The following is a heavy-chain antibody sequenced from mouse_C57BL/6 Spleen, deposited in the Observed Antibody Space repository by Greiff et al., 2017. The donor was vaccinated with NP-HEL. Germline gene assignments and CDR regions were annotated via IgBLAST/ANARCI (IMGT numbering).Heavy chain of an antibody. CDR3: AKTGPYYFDY. D-gene: IGHD4-1*01. V-gene: IGHV5-17*01. J-gene: IGHJ2*01. Sequence: EVKLVESGGGLVKPGGSLKLSCAASGFTFSDYGMHWVRQAPEKGLEWVAYISSGSSTIYYAETVKGRFTISRDNAKNTLFLQMTSLRSEDTAMYYCAKTGPYYFDYWGQGTTLTVSS. CDR1: GFTFSDYG. CDR2: ISSGSSTI.